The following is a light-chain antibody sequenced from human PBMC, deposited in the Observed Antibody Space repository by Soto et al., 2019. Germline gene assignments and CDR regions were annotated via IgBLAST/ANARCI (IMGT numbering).Light chain of an antibody. Sequence: EIVLTQSPGTLFLSPGERATLSCRASQSVSSSSYLAWYQQKLGQAPRLLIYGASSRATGIPDRFSGSVSATDFTSTISRLDPEDFAVYYCRQYGSSPSYTFGQMTKLEIK. V-gene: IGKV3-20*01. CDR3: RQYGSSPSYT. J-gene: IGKJ2*01. CDR2: GAS. CDR1: QSVSSSSY.